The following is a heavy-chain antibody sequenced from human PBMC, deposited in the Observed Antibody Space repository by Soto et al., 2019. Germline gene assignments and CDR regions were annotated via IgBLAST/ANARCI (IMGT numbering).Heavy chain of an antibody. D-gene: IGHD2-15*01. CDR3: ARARGICCSGGSCYFFRFDP. V-gene: IGHV4-39*01. CDR2: IYYSGST. CDR1: GGSISSSSYY. Sequence: QLQLQESGPGLVKPSETLSLTCTVSGGSISSSSYYWGWIRQPPGKGREWIGGIYYSGSTYYNPSLKSRVTLSVDTSKNQFSLKLSSVTAADTAVYYCARARGICCSGGSCYFFRFDPWGQGTLVTVSS. J-gene: IGHJ5*02.